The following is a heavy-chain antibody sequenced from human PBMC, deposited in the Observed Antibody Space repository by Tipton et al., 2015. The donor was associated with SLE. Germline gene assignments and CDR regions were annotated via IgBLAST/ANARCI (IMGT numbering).Heavy chain of an antibody. Sequence: SLRLFCAASGFTFSSYAMSWVRQAPGKGLEWVSGISASGSSTDYADSVRGRFTISRDNAKNSLYLQMNSLRAEDTALYYCAREVPVATLDYWGQGTLVTVSS. CDR1: GFTFSSYA. V-gene: IGHV3-23*01. CDR3: AREVPVATLDY. CDR2: ISASGSST. J-gene: IGHJ4*02.